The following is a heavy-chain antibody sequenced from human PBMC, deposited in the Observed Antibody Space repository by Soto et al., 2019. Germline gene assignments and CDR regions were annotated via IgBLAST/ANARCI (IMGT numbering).Heavy chain of an antibody. D-gene: IGHD2-15*01. CDR1: GYTFTSYY. J-gene: IGHJ4*02. CDR2: INTSGGST. CDR3: ARVSEGSRHKIDY. V-gene: IGHV1-46*01. Sequence: QVQLVQSGAEVKKPGASVKVSCKASGYTFTSYYMHWVRQAPGQGLEWMGVINTSGGSTSYAQKFKGRVTMTRDTYTSTVYMELSSLRSEDTAVYYCARVSEGSRHKIDYWGQGTLVTVSS.